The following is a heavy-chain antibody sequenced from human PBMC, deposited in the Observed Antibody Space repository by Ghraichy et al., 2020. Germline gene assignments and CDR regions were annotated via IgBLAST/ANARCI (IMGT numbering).Heavy chain of an antibody. CDR2: ISGSGGVT. D-gene: IGHD1-26*01. CDR1: GFTYSSNA. V-gene: IGHV3-23*01. Sequence: GGSLRLSCVGSGFTYSSNAMSWVRQTPGKGLEWVSSISGSGGVTYYADSVKGRFTISRENSKNTMYLQMSSLRPEDTAVYYCARYSRKSGSCYYFDYWGQGTLVTV. J-gene: IGHJ4*02. CDR3: ARYSRKSGSCYYFDY.